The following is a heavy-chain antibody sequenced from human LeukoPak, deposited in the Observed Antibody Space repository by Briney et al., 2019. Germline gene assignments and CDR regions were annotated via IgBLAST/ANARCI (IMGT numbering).Heavy chain of an antibody. CDR2: FIPIFGTA. CDR3: VFMVRGVMYFDY. V-gene: IGHV1-69*06. D-gene: IGHD3-10*01. Sequence: SVKVSCKSSGYTFTVYYMHWVRQSPGQGLEWMGGFIPIFGTANYAQKFQGRVTITADKSTSTAYMELSSLRSEDTAVYYCVFMVRGVMYFDYWGQGTLVTVCS. CDR1: GYTFTVYY. J-gene: IGHJ4*02.